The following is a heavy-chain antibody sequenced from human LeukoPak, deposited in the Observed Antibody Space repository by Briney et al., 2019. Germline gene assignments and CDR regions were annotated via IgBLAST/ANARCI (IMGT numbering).Heavy chain of an antibody. CDR2: IYYSGST. Sequence: PSETLSLTCTVSGGSISSSSYYWGWIRQPPGKGLEWIGSIYYSGSTYYNPSLKSRVTISVDTSKNQFSLKLSSVTAADTAVYYCARDSYSSSWHDWGQGTLVTVSS. J-gene: IGHJ4*02. V-gene: IGHV4-39*07. CDR1: GGSISSSSYY. D-gene: IGHD6-13*01. CDR3: ARDSYSSSWHD.